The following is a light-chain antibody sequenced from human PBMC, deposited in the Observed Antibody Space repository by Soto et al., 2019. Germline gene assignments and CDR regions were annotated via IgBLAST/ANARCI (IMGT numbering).Light chain of an antibody. J-gene: IGKJ3*01. CDR1: QDISVW. CDR3: QQTKSFPFT. CDR2: AAS. Sequence: DIQMTQSPSSVSASVGDRVTITCRAAQDISVWLAWYQQKPGKAPTFLIYAASSLKDGFPSRFSGSGSGTEFTLPISSLQPEDVATYYCQQTKSFPFTFGPGTKVDVK. V-gene: IGKV1-12*02.